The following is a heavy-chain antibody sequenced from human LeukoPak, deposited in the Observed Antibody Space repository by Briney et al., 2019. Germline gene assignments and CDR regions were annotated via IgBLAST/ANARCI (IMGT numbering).Heavy chain of an antibody. Sequence: GGSLRLSCAASGFTFSSYAMGWVRQAPGKGLEWVSAISGSGGSTYYADSVKGRFTISRDNSKNTLYLQMNSLRAEDTAVYYCAKNMGSNYGGPGDYWGQGTLVTVSS. CDR3: AKNMGSNYGGPGDY. J-gene: IGHJ4*02. D-gene: IGHD4-11*01. V-gene: IGHV3-23*01. CDR2: ISGSGGST. CDR1: GFTFSSYA.